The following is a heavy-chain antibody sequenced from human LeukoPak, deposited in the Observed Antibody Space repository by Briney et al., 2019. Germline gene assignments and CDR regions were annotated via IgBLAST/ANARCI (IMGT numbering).Heavy chain of an antibody. D-gene: IGHD3-22*01. CDR1: GYTFSNYG. Sequence: GASVKVSCKASGYTFSNYGITWVRQAPGQGLEWMGWISGYNGNTNFAQKLQGRVSMTTDTSTYTSDMELRSLRSDDTAVYYCERSLGDSSGYYPLPFDYWGQGTLVIVSS. J-gene: IGHJ4*02. CDR3: ERSLGDSSGYYPLPFDY. V-gene: IGHV1-18*01. CDR2: ISGYNGNT.